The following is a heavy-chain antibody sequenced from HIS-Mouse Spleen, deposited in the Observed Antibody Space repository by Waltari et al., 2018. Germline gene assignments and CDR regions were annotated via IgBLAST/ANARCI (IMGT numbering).Heavy chain of an antibody. J-gene: IGHJ2*01. V-gene: IGHV4-39*07. CDR2: IYYRGST. CDR3: AREIPYSSSWYDWYFDL. CDR1: GGPISSSSYY. D-gene: IGHD6-13*01. Sequence: QLQLQESGPGLVKPAENLYLTCTVSGGPISSSSYYWGWFRQPPGKGLEWIGSIYYRGSTYYNPSLKSRVTISVDTSKNQFSLKLSSVTAADTAVYYCAREIPYSSSWYDWYFDLWGRGTLVTVSS.